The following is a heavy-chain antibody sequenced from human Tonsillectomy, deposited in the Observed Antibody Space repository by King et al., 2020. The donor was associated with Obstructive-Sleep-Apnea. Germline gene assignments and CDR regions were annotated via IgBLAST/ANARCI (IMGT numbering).Heavy chain of an antibody. V-gene: IGHV5-10-1*01. Sequence: VQLVESGAEVKKPGESLRISWKVSGYSFTSYGISWGRQMPGKGLEWRGRIDPIDSYTNSSPSFQGHVTIAADKSISTAYLRWSSLKASDTAMYYCARRSDSSSWYFYFDYWGQGTLVTVSS. D-gene: IGHD6-13*01. CDR1: GYSFTSYG. CDR2: IDPIDSYT. J-gene: IGHJ4*02. CDR3: ARRSDSSSWYFYFDY.